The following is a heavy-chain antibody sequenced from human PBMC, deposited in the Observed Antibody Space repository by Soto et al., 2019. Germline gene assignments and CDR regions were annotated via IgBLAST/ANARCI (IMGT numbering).Heavy chain of an antibody. D-gene: IGHD2-21*02. J-gene: IGHJ6*02. CDR1: GYSFTSYW. V-gene: IGHV5-51*01. CDR3: ARLGLVVVTAIPMYYGMDV. CDR2: IYPGDSDT. Sequence: PXESLTISRKGSGYSFTSYWIGLVRQMPGKGLEWMGIIYPGDSDTRYSPSFQGQVTISADKSISTAYLQWSSLKASDTAMYYCARLGLVVVTAIPMYYGMDVWGQGTTVTVSS.